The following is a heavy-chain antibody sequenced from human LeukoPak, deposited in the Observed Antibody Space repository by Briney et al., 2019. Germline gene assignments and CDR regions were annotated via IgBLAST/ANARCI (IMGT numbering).Heavy chain of an antibody. CDR1: GFTFSSYA. J-gene: IGHJ5*02. D-gene: IGHD4-11*01. Sequence: GGSLRLSCAASGFTFSSYAMHWVRQAPGKGLEWVAVISYDGSNKYYADSVKGRFTISRDNPKNTLYLQMNSLRAEDTAVYYCTRGVIPWSVTTCWFDPWGQGTLVTVSS. V-gene: IGHV3-30*04. CDR3: TRGVIPWSVTTCWFDP. CDR2: ISYDGSNK.